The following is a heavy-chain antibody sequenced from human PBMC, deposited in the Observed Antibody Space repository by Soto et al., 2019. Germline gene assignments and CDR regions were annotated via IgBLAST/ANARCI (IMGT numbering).Heavy chain of an antibody. D-gene: IGHD3-10*01. CDR3: TREFSGSGG. CDR2: IKSKAYGGTT. V-gene: IGHV3-49*05. J-gene: IGHJ4*02. Sequence: EVQLVESGGGLVKPGQSLRLSCVASGFTFGDYPMSWFRQAPGKGLEWVGFIKSKAYGGTTEYAPCVKGRFTISGDDSKSIVYLQMNSLKNEDTAVYYCTREFSGSGGWGQGTLVTVSS. CDR1: GFTFGDYP.